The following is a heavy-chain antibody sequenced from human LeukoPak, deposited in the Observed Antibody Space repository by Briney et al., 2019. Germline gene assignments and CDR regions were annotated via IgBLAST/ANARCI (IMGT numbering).Heavy chain of an antibody. Sequence: SETLSLTCTVSGGSISSSSYYWGWIRQPPGKGLEWIGSIYCSGSTYYNPSLKSRVTISVDTSKNQFSLKLSSVTAADTAAYYCARHAVYYYDSSGSLDYWGQGTLVTVSS. V-gene: IGHV4-39*01. CDR1: GGSISSSSYY. CDR2: IYCSGST. J-gene: IGHJ4*02. CDR3: ARHAVYYYDSSGSLDY. D-gene: IGHD3-22*01.